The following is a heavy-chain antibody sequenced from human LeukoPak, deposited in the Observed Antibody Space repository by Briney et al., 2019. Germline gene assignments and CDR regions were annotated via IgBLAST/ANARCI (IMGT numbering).Heavy chain of an antibody. CDR3: VRDWGYDSSGYWQKYFDT. V-gene: IGHV3-74*01. Sequence: EGSLRLSCATSGFTITTFWMHWVRQAPGKGLVWDSRINHDGSSTSYADSVKGRFTISRDNAKNTVYLQMNSLRAEDTAVYYCVRDWGYDSSGYWQKYFDTWGQGTLVTVSS. CDR2: INHDGSST. J-gene: IGHJ4*02. D-gene: IGHD3-22*01. CDR1: GFTITTFW.